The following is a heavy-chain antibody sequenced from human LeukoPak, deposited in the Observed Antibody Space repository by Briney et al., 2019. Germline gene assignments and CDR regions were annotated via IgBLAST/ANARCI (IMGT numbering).Heavy chain of an antibody. CDR3: ARDGDGYNPTLFDY. Sequence: PGGSPRSSCAAPGITVRTKYVRWVRPAPGKGLEWVSGIYSSGSTYYADSVKSRFTISRDNSKNTLYLQMNSLRAEDTAVYYCARDGDGYNPTLFDYWGQGTLVTVSS. D-gene: IGHD5-24*01. CDR2: IYSSGST. J-gene: IGHJ4*02. V-gene: IGHV3-53*01. CDR1: GITVRTKY.